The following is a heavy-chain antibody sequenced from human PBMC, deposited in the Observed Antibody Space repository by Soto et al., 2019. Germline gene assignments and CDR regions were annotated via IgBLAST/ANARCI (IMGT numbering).Heavy chain of an antibody. CDR2: IWYDGSNK. Sequence: GGSLRLSCAASGSTFSYYGMHWVRQTPGKGLEWVAVIWYDGSNKYYVDSVKGRFTVSRDNSKNTLYLEMSSLRAEDTAVYYCARDQRRIAVAGSLDYWGQGTPVTVS. D-gene: IGHD6-19*01. J-gene: IGHJ4*02. CDR3: ARDQRRIAVAGSLDY. CDR1: GSTFSYYG. V-gene: IGHV3-33*01.